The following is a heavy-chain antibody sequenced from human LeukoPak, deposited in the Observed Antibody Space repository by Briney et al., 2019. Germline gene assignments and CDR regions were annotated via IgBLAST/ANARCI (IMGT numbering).Heavy chain of an antibody. Sequence: TGGSLRLSCAASGFPFKSYAMSWVRQAPGKGLEWISYISSGVTTEYYADSVKGRFTISRDDAKNSLYLQMDSLRAEDTAVYYCARFNLGWLDPWGPGALVTVSS. CDR1: GFPFKSYA. CDR3: ARFNLGWLDP. D-gene: IGHD1-20*01. CDR2: ISSGVTTE. V-gene: IGHV3-48*01. J-gene: IGHJ5*02.